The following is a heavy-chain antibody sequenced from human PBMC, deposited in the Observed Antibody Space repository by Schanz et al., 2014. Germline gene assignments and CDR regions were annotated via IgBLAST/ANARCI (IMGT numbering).Heavy chain of an antibody. CDR1: GFTFSSYG. CDR3: AKDPELLWFGELWD. Sequence: VQLVESGGGVVQPGGSLRLSCTASGFTFSSYGMHWVRQAPGKGLEWVAFLRFDGNNKYYADSVKGRFTISRDNSKNTLYLQMHSLRAEDTAVYYCAKDPELLWFGELWDWGQGTLVTVSS. J-gene: IGHJ4*02. CDR2: LRFDGNNK. D-gene: IGHD3-10*01. V-gene: IGHV3-30*02.